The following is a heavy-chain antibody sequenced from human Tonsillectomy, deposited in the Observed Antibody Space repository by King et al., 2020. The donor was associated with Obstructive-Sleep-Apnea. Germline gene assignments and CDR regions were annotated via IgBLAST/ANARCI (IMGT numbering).Heavy chain of an antibody. V-gene: IGHV3-30*18. J-gene: IGHJ4*02. CDR3: AKDLFKENTVVVMAGY. Sequence: PLVESGGGVVQPGWSLRLSCAASGFTFSSYAMHWVRQAPGKGLEWVALISYDGRNKYYADSVKGRFTISRDSSKNTLYLQMNSLRAEDTAVYYCAKDLFKENTVVVMAGYWGQGTLVTVSS. CDR2: ISYDGRNK. D-gene: IGHD2-21*01. CDR1: GFTFSSYA.